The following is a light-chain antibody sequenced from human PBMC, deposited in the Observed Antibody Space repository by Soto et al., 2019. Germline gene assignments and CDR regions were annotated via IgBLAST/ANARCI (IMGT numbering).Light chain of an antibody. V-gene: IGLV2-8*01. J-gene: IGLJ2*01. CDR3: SSYAGSSVV. CDR2: EVS. Sequence: QSALTQPPSASGSPGQSVTISCTGTSSDVGGYNYVSWYQQHPGKAPKLMIYEVSKRPSGVPDRFSGSKSGNTASLTVSGLQAEHEADYYCSSYAGSSVVFGGGTKLTVL. CDR1: SSDVGGYNY.